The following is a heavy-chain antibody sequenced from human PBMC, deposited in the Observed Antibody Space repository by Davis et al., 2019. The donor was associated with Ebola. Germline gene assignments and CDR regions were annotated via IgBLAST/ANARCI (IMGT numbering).Heavy chain of an antibody. CDR1: GYTFTSYD. D-gene: IGHD5-18*01. CDR3: ARATWIQLWLANYYYGMDV. CDR2: MNPNSGNT. Sequence: ASVKVSCKASGYTFTSYDINWVRQATGQGLEWMGWMNPNSGNTGYAQKFQGRVTMTRNTSISTAYMELSSLRSEDTAVYYCARATWIQLWLANYYYGMDVWGKGTTVTVSS. V-gene: IGHV1-8*01. J-gene: IGHJ6*04.